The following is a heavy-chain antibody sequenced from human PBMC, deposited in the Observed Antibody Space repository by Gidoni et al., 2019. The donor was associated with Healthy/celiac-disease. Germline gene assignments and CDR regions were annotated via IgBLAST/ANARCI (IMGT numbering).Heavy chain of an antibody. J-gene: IGHJ4*02. CDR1: GYTFTSYA. CDR3: ARGLYYDFWSGYYSNFDY. Sequence: QVQLVQSGAEVKKPGASVKVSCKASGYTFTSYAMHWVRQAPGQRLEWMGWINAGNGNTKYSQKFQGRVTITRDTSASTAYMELSSLRSEDTAVYYCARGLYYDFWSGYYSNFDYWGQGTLVTVSS. D-gene: IGHD3-3*01. CDR2: INAGNGNT. V-gene: IGHV1-3*01.